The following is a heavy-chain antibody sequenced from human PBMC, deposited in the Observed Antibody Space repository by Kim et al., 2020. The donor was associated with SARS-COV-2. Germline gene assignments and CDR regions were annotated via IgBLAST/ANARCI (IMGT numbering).Heavy chain of an antibody. D-gene: IGHD6-19*01. CDR3: ARSDITLAGRWILAV. CDR1: GHTFTGSY. CDR2: VNTNSGGT. V-gene: IGHV1-2*05. Sequence: ASVKVSCEASGHTFTGSYIHWMRQVPGQGLEWMGRVNTNSGGTNYPQKFQGRVTMTRDTSTRTAYMELSRLTSDDAGVYYCARSDITLAGRWILAVWGRGTLVTVSS. J-gene: IGHJ2*01.